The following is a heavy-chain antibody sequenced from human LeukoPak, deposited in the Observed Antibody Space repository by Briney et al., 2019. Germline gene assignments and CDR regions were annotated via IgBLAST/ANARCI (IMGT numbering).Heavy chain of an antibody. D-gene: IGHD6-6*01. V-gene: IGHV4-39*07. CDR1: GGSISTRSGY. J-gene: IGHJ4*02. CDR3: ARYEYTSFYFDY. CDR2: INHGGST. Sequence: PSETLSLTCAASGGSISTRSGYWAWIRQPPGKGLEWIGEINHGGSTGYNPSLKSRVAISVDTSNNQFSLKLSSVTAADTAVYYCARYEYTSFYFDYWGQGTLVTVSS.